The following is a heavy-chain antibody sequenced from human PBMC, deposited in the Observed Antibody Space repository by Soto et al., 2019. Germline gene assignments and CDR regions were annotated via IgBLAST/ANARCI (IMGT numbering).Heavy chain of an antibody. Sequence: LSETLSLTCTVSGGSISSYYWSWIRQPPGKGLEWIGYIYYSGSTNYNPSLKSRVTISVDTSKNQFSLKLSSVTAADTAVYYCARDLWGYCGTDCYPLDVWGQGTTVTVSS. D-gene: IGHD2-21*02. CDR3: ARDLWGYCGTDCYPLDV. CDR1: GGSISSYY. V-gene: IGHV4-59*01. J-gene: IGHJ6*02. CDR2: IYYSGST.